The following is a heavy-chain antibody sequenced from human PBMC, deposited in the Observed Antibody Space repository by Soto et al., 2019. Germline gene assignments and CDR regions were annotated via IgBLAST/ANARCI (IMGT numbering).Heavy chain of an antibody. CDR2: IYYSGST. CDR3: ASQERRITGTTYYYYGMDD. D-gene: IGHD1-7*01. V-gene: IGHV4-30-4*01. CDR1: GGSISSGDYY. Sequence: SETLSLTCTVSGGSISSGDYYWSWIRQPPGKGLEWIGYIYYSGSTYYNPSLKSRVTISVDTSKNQFSLKLSSVTAADTAVYYCASQERRITGTTYYYYGMDDWGQGTTVTVSS. J-gene: IGHJ6*02.